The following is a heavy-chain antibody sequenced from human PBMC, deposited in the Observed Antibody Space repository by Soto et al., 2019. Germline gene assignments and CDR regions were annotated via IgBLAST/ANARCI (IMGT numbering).Heavy chain of an antibody. Sequence: QVQLVQSGAEVKKPGSSVKVSCKASGGTFSSYTISWVRQAPGQGLEWMGRIIPILGIANYAQKFQGRVTITADKSTSTAYMELSSLRSEDTAVYYCARGGSGSYYYYYYGMDVWGQGTTVTVSS. CDR2: IIPILGIA. CDR3: ARGGSGSYYYYYYGMDV. V-gene: IGHV1-69*02. CDR1: GGTFSSYT. D-gene: IGHD3-10*01. J-gene: IGHJ6*02.